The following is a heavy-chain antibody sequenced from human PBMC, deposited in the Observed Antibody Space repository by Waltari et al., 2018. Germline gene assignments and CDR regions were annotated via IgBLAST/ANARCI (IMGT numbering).Heavy chain of an antibody. D-gene: IGHD6-13*01. V-gene: IGHV4-59*08. CDR2: IYYSGST. J-gene: IGHJ4*02. Sequence: QVQLQESVPGLVKPSETLSLTCTVSGGSISSYYWSWIRQPPGKGLEWIGYIYYSGSTNHEPSLKCRVIRSVDTSKNQVSLKLSAETAADTAVYSCARLGYSCSRLYDYDNWGQGTLVTVSS. CDR1: GGSISSYY. CDR3: ARLGYSCSRLYDYDN.